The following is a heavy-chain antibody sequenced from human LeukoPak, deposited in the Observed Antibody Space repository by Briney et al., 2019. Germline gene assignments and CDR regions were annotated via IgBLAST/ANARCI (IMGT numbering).Heavy chain of an antibody. CDR3: ARDFDSSGWYYFDY. CDR2: INPNSGGT. J-gene: IGHJ4*02. V-gene: IGHV1-2*02. Sequence: ASVKVSCKASGYTFTGYCMHWVRQAPGQGLEWMGWINPNSGGTNYAQKFQGRVTMTRDTSISTAYMELSRLRSDDTAVYYCARDFDSSGWYYFDYWGQGTLVTVSS. D-gene: IGHD6-19*01. CDR1: GYTFTGYC.